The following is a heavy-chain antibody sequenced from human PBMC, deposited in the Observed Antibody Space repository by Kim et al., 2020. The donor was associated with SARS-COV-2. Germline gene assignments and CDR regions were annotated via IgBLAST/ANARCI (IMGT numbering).Heavy chain of an antibody. Sequence: GGSLRLSCAASGFTFSDYYMSWIRQAPGKGLEWVSYISSSGSTKYYADSVKGRFTISRDNAKDSLFLQMTSLRAEDTAGYHCVGGVGGTWFDPWGQGTLVTVSS. CDR3: VGGVGGTWFDP. J-gene: IGHJ5*02. D-gene: IGHD3-16*01. V-gene: IGHV3-11*01. CDR1: GFTFSDYY. CDR2: ISSSGSTK.